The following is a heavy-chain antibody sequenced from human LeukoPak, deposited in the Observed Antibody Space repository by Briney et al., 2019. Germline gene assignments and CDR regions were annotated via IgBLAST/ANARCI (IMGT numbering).Heavy chain of an antibody. D-gene: IGHD3-10*01. CDR1: GGSISSYY. V-gene: IGHV4-59*01. CDR3: ARAGYGSGSYYNWFDP. Sequence: KPSETLSLXCTVSGGSISSYYWSWIRQPPGKGLEWIGYIYYSGSTNYNPSLKSRVTISVDTSKNQFSLKLSSVTAADTAVYYCARAGYGSGSYYNWFDPWGQGTLVTVSS. CDR2: IYYSGST. J-gene: IGHJ5*02.